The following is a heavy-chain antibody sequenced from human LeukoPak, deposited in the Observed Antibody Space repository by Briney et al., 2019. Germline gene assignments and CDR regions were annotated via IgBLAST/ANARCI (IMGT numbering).Heavy chain of an antibody. Sequence: PGGSLRLSCAASGFTFSSYEMNWVRQAPGKGLEWVSTISGSGSTTYYADSVKGRFTISRDNSENTLYLQVNSLRAEDTAVYYCAKDHYGSGSYYSGGGLDYWGQGTLVAVSS. CDR1: GFTFSSYE. V-gene: IGHV3-23*01. CDR2: ISGSGSTT. D-gene: IGHD3-10*01. CDR3: AKDHYGSGSYYSGGGLDY. J-gene: IGHJ4*02.